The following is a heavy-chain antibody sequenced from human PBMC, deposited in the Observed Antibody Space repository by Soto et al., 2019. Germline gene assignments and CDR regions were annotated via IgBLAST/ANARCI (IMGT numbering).Heavy chain of an antibody. CDR3: ATTYYYDGSYYSSPYDMDV. J-gene: IGHJ6*02. Sequence: GESLKISCKGSGYNFSNYWITWVRQMPGKXLEWMGRIHPSDSYTNYSPSFQGHVTISADKSISTAYLQWSSLKASDTALYYCATTYYYDGSYYSSPYDMDVWGQGTTVTVSS. V-gene: IGHV5-10-1*01. D-gene: IGHD3-22*01. CDR2: IHPSDSYT. CDR1: GYNFSNYW.